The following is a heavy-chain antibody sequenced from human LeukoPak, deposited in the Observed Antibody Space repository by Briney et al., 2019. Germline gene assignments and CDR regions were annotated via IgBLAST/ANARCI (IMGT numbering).Heavy chain of an antibody. V-gene: IGHV3-73*01. CDR2: IRSRASNYAT. Sequence: GGSLKLSCAASGFSFSDSAIHWVRQASGKGLEWVGRIRSRASNYATAYAASVKGRFIISRDESKNTAYLQMSSLRTEDTAIYYCTRHLIDYWGQGTLVTVSS. CDR3: TRHLIDY. J-gene: IGHJ4*02. CDR1: GFSFSDSA.